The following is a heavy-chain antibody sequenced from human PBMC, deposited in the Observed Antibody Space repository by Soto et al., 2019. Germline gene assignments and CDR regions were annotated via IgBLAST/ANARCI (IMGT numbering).Heavy chain of an antibody. CDR2: ISSSGSTI. J-gene: IGHJ4*02. D-gene: IGHD5-12*01. CDR1: GFTFSSHE. CDR3: ARAREEMATIPFDY. V-gene: IGHV3-48*03. Sequence: GGSLRLSCAASGFTFSSHEMNWVRQAPGKGLEWVSYISSSGSTIYYADSVKGRFTISRDNAKNSLYLQMNSLRAEDTAVYYCARAREEMATIPFDYWGQGTLVTVSS.